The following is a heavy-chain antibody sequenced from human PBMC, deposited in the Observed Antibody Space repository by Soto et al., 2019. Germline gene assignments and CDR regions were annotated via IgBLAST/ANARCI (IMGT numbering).Heavy chain of an antibody. CDR1: GYTFTSYA. Sequence: QVQLVQSGAEVKKPGASVKVSCKASGYTFTSYAMHWVRQAPGQRLEWMGWINAGNGNTKYSQKFQGRVTITRDTSASTAYMELSRLRSEDTAVYYCARGGARWVAWFDPWGQGTLVTVSS. D-gene: IGHD1-26*01. V-gene: IGHV1-3*01. CDR3: ARGGARWVAWFDP. CDR2: INAGNGNT. J-gene: IGHJ5*02.